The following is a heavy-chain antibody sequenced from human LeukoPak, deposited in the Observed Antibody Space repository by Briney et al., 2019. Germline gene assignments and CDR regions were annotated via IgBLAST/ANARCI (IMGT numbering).Heavy chain of an antibody. D-gene: IGHD5-24*01. CDR2: ISGSGGST. Sequence: GGSLRLSCAASGFTFSTYWMHWVRQAPGKGLEWVSGISGSGGSTYVADSVKGRFTISRDNSKNTLYLQMNSLRIEDTAVYYCAKDGLKLQKYYFDYWGQGTLVTVSS. J-gene: IGHJ4*02. CDR1: GFTFSTYW. CDR3: AKDGLKLQKYYFDY. V-gene: IGHV3-NL1*01.